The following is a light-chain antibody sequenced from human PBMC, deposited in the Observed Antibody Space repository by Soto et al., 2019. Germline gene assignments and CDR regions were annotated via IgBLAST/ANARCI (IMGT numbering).Light chain of an antibody. CDR3: GADHGSGSNFVSYV. J-gene: IGLJ1*01. CDR2: VGTGGIVG. CDR1: SGYSNYK. Sequence: QSVLTQPPSASASLGASVTLTCTLSSGYSNYKVDWYQQRPGKGPRFVMRVGTGGIVGSKGGGIPDRFSVLGSGLNRHLTFKSIQEEDGSDYHCGADHGSGSNFVSYVFGTGTKVTVL. V-gene: IGLV9-49*01.